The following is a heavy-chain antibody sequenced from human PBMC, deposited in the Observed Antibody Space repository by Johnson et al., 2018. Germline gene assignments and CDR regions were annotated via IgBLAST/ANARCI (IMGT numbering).Heavy chain of an antibody. CDR1: GFTFSSYW. CDR2: INSDGSST. Sequence: VQLQESGGGLVQPGGSLRLSCAASGFTFSSYWMHWVRQAPGKGLVWVSRINSDGSSTSYADSGKGRFTIPRDNAKNTLYLQMNSLRAEDTAVYYCARVAVAGTFYYYYYMDVWGKGTTVTVSS. J-gene: IGHJ6*03. CDR3: ARVAVAGTFYYYYYMDV. V-gene: IGHV3-74*01. D-gene: IGHD6-19*01.